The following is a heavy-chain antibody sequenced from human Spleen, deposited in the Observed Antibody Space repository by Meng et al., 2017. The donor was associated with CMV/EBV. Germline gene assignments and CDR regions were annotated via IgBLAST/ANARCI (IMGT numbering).Heavy chain of an antibody. D-gene: IGHD2-8*01. V-gene: IGHV5-51*01. J-gene: IGHJ6*02. CDR2: IYPGDSDT. Sequence: GESLKISCKGSGYSFTSYWIAWVRQMPGKGLEWMGIIYPGDSDTTYSPSFQGQVTISADKSISTAYLQWSSLKASDTAMYYCARLGGGTNGYYGMDVWGQGTTVTVSS. CDR3: ARLGGGTNGYYGMDV. CDR1: GYSFTSYW.